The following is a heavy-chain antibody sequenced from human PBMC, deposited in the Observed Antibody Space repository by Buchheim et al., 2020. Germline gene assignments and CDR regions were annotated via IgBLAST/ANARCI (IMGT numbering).Heavy chain of an antibody. D-gene: IGHD3-16*01. CDR1: GYSFTSYW. CDR2: IDPSDSYT. Sequence: EVQLVQSGAEVKKPGESLRISCKGSGYSFTSYWISWVRQMPGKGLEWMGRIDPSDSYTNYSPSFQGHVTISADKSISTAYLQWSSLKASDTAMYYCARHEDPDPNENYDYVWGSWGVDYWGQGTL. CDR3: ARHEDPDPNENYDYVWGSWGVDY. J-gene: IGHJ4*02. V-gene: IGHV5-10-1*03.